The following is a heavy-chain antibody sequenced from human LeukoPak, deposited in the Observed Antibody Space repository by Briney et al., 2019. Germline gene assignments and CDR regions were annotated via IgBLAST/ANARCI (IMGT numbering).Heavy chain of an antibody. CDR3: ATGPIFGVVTDAFDI. J-gene: IGHJ3*02. CDR1: GYTLTELS. CDR2: FDPEDGET. D-gene: IGHD3-3*01. V-gene: IGHV1-24*01. Sequence: ASVKVSCKVSGYTLTELSMHWVRQAPGKGLEWMGGFDPEDGETIYAQKFQGRVTMTKDTSTDTAYMELSSLRSEDTAVYYCATGPIFGVVTDAFDIWGQGTMVTVSS.